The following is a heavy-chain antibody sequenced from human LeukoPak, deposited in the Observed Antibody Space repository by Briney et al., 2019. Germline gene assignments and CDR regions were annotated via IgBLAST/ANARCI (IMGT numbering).Heavy chain of an antibody. Sequence: GRSLRLSCAASGLTFTNAWMSWVRQAPGKGLEWVGRIRSRSAGGTTDYGAPVKGRFTISRDDSKNTLYLQMNSLKTEDTAVYYCSTGGGTHDYWSQGTLVTVSS. V-gene: IGHV3-15*01. CDR3: STGGGTHDY. CDR1: GLTFTNAW. J-gene: IGHJ4*02. CDR2: IRSRSAGGTT. D-gene: IGHD2-15*01.